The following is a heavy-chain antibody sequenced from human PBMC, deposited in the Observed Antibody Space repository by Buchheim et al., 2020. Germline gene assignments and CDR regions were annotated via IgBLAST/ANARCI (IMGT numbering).Heavy chain of an antibody. CDR1: GGSISSYY. CDR2: IYFSGST. J-gene: IGHJ5*02. V-gene: IGHV4-59*01. D-gene: IGHD2-2*01. CDR3: ARAFVVVPAAIWFDP. Sequence: QVQLQESGPGLVKPSETLSLTCTVSGGSISSYYWSWIRQPPGKGLEWIGFIYFSGSTNYSPSLKSRVTISVDTSKNQFSLKLSSVTAADTAVYYCARAFVVVPAAIWFDPWGQGTL.